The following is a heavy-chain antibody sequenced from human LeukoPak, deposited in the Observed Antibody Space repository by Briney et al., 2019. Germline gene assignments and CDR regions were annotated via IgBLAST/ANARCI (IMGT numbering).Heavy chain of an antibody. CDR3: ARVGSPYCSGGSCTYFAY. V-gene: IGHV3-21*01. D-gene: IGHD2-15*01. Sequence: GGSLRLSCAASGFTFSSYNMNWVRQAPGKGLEWVSSISSSSSYIYHADSVKGRFTISRDNAKNSLYLQMNSLRAEDTAEYYCARVGSPYCSGGSCTYFAYWGQGTLVTVSS. CDR1: GFTFSSYN. J-gene: IGHJ4*02. CDR2: ISSSSSYI.